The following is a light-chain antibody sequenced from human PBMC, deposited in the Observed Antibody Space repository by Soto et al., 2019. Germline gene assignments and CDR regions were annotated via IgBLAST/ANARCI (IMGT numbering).Light chain of an antibody. CDR3: MQVTQFPRT. CDR1: RSLVHSDGNTY. CDR2: EIS. J-gene: IGKJ1*01. Sequence: EIVMNQTPLSSPVTVGQPASISCSSSRSLVHSDGNTYLSWLQQRPGQPPKLLTYEISNRFSGVPDRFSGSGAGTAFTLKISRVEPEDVGIYYCMQVTQFPRTFGQGTKVEIK. V-gene: IGKV2-24*01.